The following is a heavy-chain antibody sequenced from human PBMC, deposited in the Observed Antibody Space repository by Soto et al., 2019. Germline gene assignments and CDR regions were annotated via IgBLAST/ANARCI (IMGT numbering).Heavy chain of an antibody. CDR3: ARDSGYDFWSGYYPFYYGMDV. J-gene: IGHJ6*04. CDR2: IYYSGST. Sequence: SETLSLTCTVSGGSISSGGYYWSWIRQHPGKGLEWIGYIYYSGSTYYNPSLKSRVTISVDTSKNQFSLKLSSVTAADTAVYYCARDSGYDFWSGYYPFYYGMDVWGKGTMVTVSS. V-gene: IGHV4-31*03. D-gene: IGHD3-3*01. CDR1: GGSISSGGYY.